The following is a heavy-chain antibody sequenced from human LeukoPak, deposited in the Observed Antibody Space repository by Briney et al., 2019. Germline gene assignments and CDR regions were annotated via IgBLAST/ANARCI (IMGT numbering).Heavy chain of an antibody. CDR1: GGSISRRSYY. D-gene: IGHD3-9*01. V-gene: IGHV4-39*01. Sequence: PSETLSLTCTVSGGSISRRSYYWGWIRQPPRQGLAWIGSIYYSGSTSYHPSLKSRVTISVDTSKNQFSLKLSSVTAADTALYYRPKPPYDILTGYTNWFDPWGQGTLVTVSS. J-gene: IGHJ5*02. CDR3: PKPPYDILTGYTNWFDP. CDR2: IYYSGST.